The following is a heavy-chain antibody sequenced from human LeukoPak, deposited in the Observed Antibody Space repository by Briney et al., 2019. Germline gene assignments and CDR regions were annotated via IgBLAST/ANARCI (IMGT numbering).Heavy chain of an antibody. J-gene: IGHJ4*02. D-gene: IGHD3-10*01. Sequence: GASVKVSCKASGGTFSSYAISWVRQAPGQGLEWMGGIIPIFGTANYAQKFQGRVTITADESTSTAYMELSSLRSEDTAVYYCASFNVGSGSSYYYFDYWGQGTLVTVSS. CDR1: GGTFSSYA. CDR2: IIPIFGTA. CDR3: ASFNVGSGSSYYYFDY. V-gene: IGHV1-69*13.